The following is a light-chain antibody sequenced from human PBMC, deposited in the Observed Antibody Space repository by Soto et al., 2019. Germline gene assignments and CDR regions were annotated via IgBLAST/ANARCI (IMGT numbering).Light chain of an antibody. J-gene: IGLJ1*01. V-gene: IGLV2-8*01. CDR2: EVI. CDR3: SSYAGSRIYV. Sequence: QSVLTQPPSASGSLGQSVTISCTGSSGDVGDYNSVSWYQQHPGKAPKLIIYEVIRRPSGVPDRFSGSKFYNTASLTVSGLQPEDEAEYFCSSYAGSRIYVLGTGTKVTVL. CDR1: SGDVGDYNS.